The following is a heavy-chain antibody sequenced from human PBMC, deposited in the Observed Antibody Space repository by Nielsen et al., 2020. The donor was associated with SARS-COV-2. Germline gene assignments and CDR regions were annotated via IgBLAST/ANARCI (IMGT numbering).Heavy chain of an antibody. J-gene: IGHJ5*02. CDR1: GYTFTGYY. CDR3: ARRIAVAGTRWFDP. CDR2: INPNSGGT. Sequence: ASVKVSCKASGYTFTGYYMHWVRQAPGQGLEWMGRINPNSGGTNYAQKFQGRVTMTRDTSISTAYMELSRLRSDDTAVYYCARRIAVAGTRWFDPWGQGTLVTVSS. V-gene: IGHV1-2*06. D-gene: IGHD6-19*01.